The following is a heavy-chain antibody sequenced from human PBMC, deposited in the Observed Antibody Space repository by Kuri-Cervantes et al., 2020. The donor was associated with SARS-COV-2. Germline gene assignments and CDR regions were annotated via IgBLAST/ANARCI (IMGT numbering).Heavy chain of an antibody. CDR2: INPNSGGT. CDR3: AREELSGYAGDWFDT. D-gene: IGHD3-22*01. CDR1: GYTFTGYY. Sequence: ASVKVSCKASGYTFTGYYMHWVRQAPGQGLEWMGWINPNSGGTNYAQKFQGRVTMTRDTTISTAYMDLSRLTSEDTAIYYCAREELSGYAGDWFDTWGQGSLVTVSS. V-gene: IGHV1-2*02. J-gene: IGHJ5*02.